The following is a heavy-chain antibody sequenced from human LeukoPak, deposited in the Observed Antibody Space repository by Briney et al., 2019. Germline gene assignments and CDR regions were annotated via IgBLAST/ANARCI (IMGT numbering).Heavy chain of an antibody. CDR2: IHESGDT. J-gene: IGHJ4*02. CDR3: ARSEVGDFDH. D-gene: IGHD1-26*01. Sequence: SETLSLTCNVSGYSISRGYYWGWIRQPPGKGLEWIASIHESGDTDYNPSLKSRLSISVDTSKNQFSLRLTSVTAADAAIYYCARSEVGDFDHWGQGTLVTVSS. V-gene: IGHV4-38-2*02. CDR1: GYSISRGYY.